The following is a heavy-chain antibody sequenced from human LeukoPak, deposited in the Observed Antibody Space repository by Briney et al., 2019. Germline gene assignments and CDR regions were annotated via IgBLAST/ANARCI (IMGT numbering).Heavy chain of an antibody. Sequence: GASVRVSCKASGYTFTSYGISWVRQAPGEGVEWMGWISAYNGNTNYAQKLQGTVTMTTDTSTSTAYMELRSLRSDDTAVYYCARDKGAPMVRGVYGMDVWGKGTTVTVSS. CDR3: ARDKGAPMVRGVYGMDV. CDR2: ISAYNGNT. D-gene: IGHD3-10*01. V-gene: IGHV1-18*04. J-gene: IGHJ6*04. CDR1: GYTFTSYG.